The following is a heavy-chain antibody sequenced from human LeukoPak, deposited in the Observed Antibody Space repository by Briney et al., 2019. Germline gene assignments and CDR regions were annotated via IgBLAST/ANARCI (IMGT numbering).Heavy chain of an antibody. D-gene: IGHD6-13*01. V-gene: IGHV3-21*01. J-gene: IGHJ4*02. CDR3: AGPYSSRWYELGY. CDR1: GFTFSSYS. CDR2: ISSSSSYI. Sequence: GGSLRLSCAASGFTFSSYSMNWVRQAPGKGLEWVSSISSSSSYIYYADSVKGRFTISRDNAKNSLYLQMNSLRAEDTAVYYWAGPYSSRWYELGYWGQGTLGNVSP.